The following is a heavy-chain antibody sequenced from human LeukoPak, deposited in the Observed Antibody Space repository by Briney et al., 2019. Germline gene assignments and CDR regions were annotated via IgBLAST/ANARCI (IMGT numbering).Heavy chain of an antibody. CDR2: IIPIFGTA. V-gene: IGHV1-69*13. CDR3: AVVGYYDFWSGSSPNWFDP. CDR1: GGTFSSYA. D-gene: IGHD3-3*01. Sequence: GASVKVSCKASGGTFSSYAISWVRQAPGQGLEWMGGIIPIFGTANYAQKFQGRVTITADESTSTAYMELSSLRSEDTAVYYCAVVGYYDFWSGSSPNWFDPWGQGTLVTVSS. J-gene: IGHJ5*02.